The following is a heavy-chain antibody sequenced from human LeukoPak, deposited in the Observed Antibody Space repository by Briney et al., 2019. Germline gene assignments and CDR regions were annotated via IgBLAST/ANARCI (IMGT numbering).Heavy chain of an antibody. V-gene: IGHV1-18*01. J-gene: IGHJ3*02. Sequence: ASAKVSCKASGYTFTSYAMHWVRQAPGQRLEWMGWISAYNGNTNYAQKLQGRVTMTTDTSTSTAYMELRSLRSDDTAVYYCARDRSWSGDAFDIWGQGTMVTVSS. CDR2: ISAYNGNT. D-gene: IGHD3-3*01. CDR3: ARDRSWSGDAFDI. CDR1: GYTFTSYA.